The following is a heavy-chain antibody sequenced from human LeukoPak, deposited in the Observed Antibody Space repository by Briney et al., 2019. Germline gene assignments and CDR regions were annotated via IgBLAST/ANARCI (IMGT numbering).Heavy chain of an antibody. D-gene: IGHD3-10*01. Sequence: ASVKVSCKASGYTFTSYGISWVRQAPGQGLEWMGWISAYNGNTNYAQKLQGRVTMTTDTSTSTAYMELRSLGSDDTAVYYCARDTMVRGVNYYYGTDVWGQGTTVTVSS. J-gene: IGHJ6*02. CDR2: ISAYNGNT. CDR1: GYTFTSYG. CDR3: ARDTMVRGVNYYYGTDV. V-gene: IGHV1-18*01.